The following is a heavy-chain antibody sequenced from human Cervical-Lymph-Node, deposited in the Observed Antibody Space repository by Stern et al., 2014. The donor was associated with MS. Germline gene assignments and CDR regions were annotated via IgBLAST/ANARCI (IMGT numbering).Heavy chain of an antibody. V-gene: IGHV1-46*01. CDR3: ARDEGADY. Sequence: QVQLVQSGAEVKKPGASVKVSCMASGYFFTSYFINWVRQAPGQGLEWMGIINPSAGNTNYAQKFQGRVVMTSDTSTGTVYMELSSLRSEDTAVYYCARDEGADYWGQGTLVTVSS. CDR2: INPSAGNT. CDR1: GYFFTSYF. J-gene: IGHJ4*02.